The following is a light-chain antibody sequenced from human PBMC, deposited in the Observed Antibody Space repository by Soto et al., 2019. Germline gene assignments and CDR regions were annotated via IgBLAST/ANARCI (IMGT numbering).Light chain of an antibody. V-gene: IGKV1-5*03. CDR3: QHYNIYPWT. J-gene: IGKJ1*01. CDR2: KAS. CDR1: QSISNW. Sequence: DMQMTQSPSTRSASVGDRVNVTGRASQSISNWLAWYQQKPGKAPKLLIYKASSLESGVPSRFSGSGSGTEFTLTISSLQPDDFATYYCQHYNIYPWTFGQGTKVEIK.